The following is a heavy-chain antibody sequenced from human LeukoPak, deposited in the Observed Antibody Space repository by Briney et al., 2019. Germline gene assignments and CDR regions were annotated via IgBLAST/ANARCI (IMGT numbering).Heavy chain of an antibody. CDR2: TNNDGSAT. D-gene: IGHD2-2*01. J-gene: IGHJ4*02. CDR3: ARGNAGFDY. CDR1: GFTFSSYW. Sequence: GGSLRLSCAASGFTFSSYWMHWVRQAPGKGRVWVSFTNNDGSATNYAVSVKGRSTISRDNAKNTLYLQMNSLSAEDTAVYYCARGNAGFDYWGQGTVVTVSS. V-gene: IGHV3-74*01.